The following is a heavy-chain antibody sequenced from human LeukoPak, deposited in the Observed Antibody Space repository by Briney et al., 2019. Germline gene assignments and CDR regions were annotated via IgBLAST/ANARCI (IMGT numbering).Heavy chain of an antibody. CDR1: GFTFSDYY. J-gene: IGHJ4*02. V-gene: IGHV3-11*01. CDR3: ARGLNYDFWSGYGGALNY. D-gene: IGHD3-3*01. Sequence: GGSLRLSCAASGFTFSDYYMSWIRQAPGKGLEWVSYISSSGSTIYYADPVKGRFTISRDNAKNSLYLQMNSLRAEDTAVYYCARGLNYDFWSGYGGALNYWGQGTLVTVSS. CDR2: ISSSGSTI.